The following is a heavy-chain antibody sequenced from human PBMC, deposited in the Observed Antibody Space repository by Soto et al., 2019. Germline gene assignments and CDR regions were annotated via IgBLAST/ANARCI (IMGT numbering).Heavy chain of an antibody. Sequence: GGSLGLSCAASGFTFSDYYMSWIRQAPGKGLEWVSYISRSSSYSNYADSVKGRFTISRDNAKNSLYLQMNSLRAEDTAVYYCARGTVNGDYGDYWGQGTLVTVSS. CDR3: ARGTVNGDYGDY. CDR1: GFTFSDYY. J-gene: IGHJ4*02. CDR2: ISRSSSYS. V-gene: IGHV3-11*06. D-gene: IGHD4-17*01.